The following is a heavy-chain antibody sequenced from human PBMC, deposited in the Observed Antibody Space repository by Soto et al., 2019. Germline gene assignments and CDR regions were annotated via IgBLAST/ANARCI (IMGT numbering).Heavy chain of an antibody. V-gene: IGHV3-23*01. J-gene: IGHJ4*02. CDR2: ISGSGGST. D-gene: IGHD3-10*01. Sequence: GGSLRLSCAASGFTFSSYAMSWVRQAPGKGLEWVSAISGSGGSTYYADSVKGRFTISRDNSKNTLYLQMNSLRAEDTAVYYCAKDLKPVSFVIMVRGVDYWGQGTLVTVSS. CDR1: GFTFSSYA. CDR3: AKDLKPVSFVIMVRGVDY.